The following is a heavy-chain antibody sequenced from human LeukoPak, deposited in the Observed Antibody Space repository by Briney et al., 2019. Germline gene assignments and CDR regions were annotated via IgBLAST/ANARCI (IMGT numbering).Heavy chain of an antibody. CDR2: IYHSGST. D-gene: IGHD6-19*01. Sequence: KPSETLSLTCAVSGYSISSGYYWGWIRQTPGKGLEWIGSIYHSGSTYYNPSLKSRVTISVDTSKNQFSLKLSSVTAADTAVYYCARDGVGSGWYRGVDYWGQGTLVTVSS. CDR3: ARDGVGSGWYRGVDY. V-gene: IGHV4-38-2*02. CDR1: GYSISSGYY. J-gene: IGHJ4*02.